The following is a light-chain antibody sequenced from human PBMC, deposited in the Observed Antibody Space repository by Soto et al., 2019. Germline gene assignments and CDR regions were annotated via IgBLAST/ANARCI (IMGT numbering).Light chain of an antibody. V-gene: IGKV3-20*01. CDR3: QHYCSSPFA. CDR1: QSVTSTY. J-gene: IGKJ2*01. Sequence: EIVLTQSPGTLSLSPGERATLSCRASQSVTSTYLAWYQQKPGQAPRLLIHSASSRATGIPDRFSGSGSGTDFALTISTLAPEDCTVYYCQHYCSSPFAFSQGTKLEIK. CDR2: SAS.